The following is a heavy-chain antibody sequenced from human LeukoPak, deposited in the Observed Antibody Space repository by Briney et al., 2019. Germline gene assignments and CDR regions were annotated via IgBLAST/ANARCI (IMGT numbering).Heavy chain of an antibody. V-gene: IGHV3-21*01. D-gene: IGHD6-13*01. J-gene: IGHJ4*02. Sequence: GGSLRPSCAASGFTFSSYSMNWVRQAPGKGLEWVSSISSSSSYTYYADSVKGRFTISRDNAKNSLYLQKNSLRAEGTAVYYCARDPSMGIAAAGSRAEYYFDYWGQGTLVTVSS. CDR3: ARDPSMGIAAAGSRAEYYFDY. CDR1: GFTFSSYS. CDR2: ISSSSSYT.